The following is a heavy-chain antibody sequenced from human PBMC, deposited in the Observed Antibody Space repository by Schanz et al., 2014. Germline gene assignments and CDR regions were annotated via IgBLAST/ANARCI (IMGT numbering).Heavy chain of an antibody. CDR1: GFSFSDYG. CDR2: ISYHGSER. Sequence: VQLVESGGGLVQPGRSLRLSCAGSGFSFSDYGMHWVRQAPGRGLEWVAVISYHGSERYYADSVKGRFTISRDNSKNTLYLQMNSLRAEDTAVYYCVKDLQRELLRDDHYYGMDVWGQGTTVTVSS. CDR3: VKDLQRELLRDDHYYGMDV. J-gene: IGHJ6*02. D-gene: IGHD1-26*01. V-gene: IGHV3-30*18.